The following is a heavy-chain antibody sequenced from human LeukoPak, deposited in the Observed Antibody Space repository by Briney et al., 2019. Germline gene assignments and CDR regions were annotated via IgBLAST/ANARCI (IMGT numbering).Heavy chain of an antibody. J-gene: IGHJ4*02. CDR2: LSYSGST. CDR3: ARVLAAAAHFDY. CDR1: GGSVSNNNYY. D-gene: IGHD6-13*01. Sequence: SETLSLTCTVSGGSVSNNNYYWGWIRQPPGKGLEWIGSLSYSGSTYYNPSLKSRVTISVDTYKNQFSLKVSSVTAADTAVYYCARVLAAAAHFDYWGQGTLVTVSS. V-gene: IGHV4-39*01.